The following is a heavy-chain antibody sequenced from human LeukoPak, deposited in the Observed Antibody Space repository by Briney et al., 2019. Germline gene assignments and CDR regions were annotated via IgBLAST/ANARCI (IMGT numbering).Heavy chain of an antibody. CDR2: IKEDGSGK. CDR1: GFTFSDHW. CDR3: ARGHQLLYSALKGNNYFDY. J-gene: IGHJ4*02. Sequence: PGGSLRLSCAASGFTFSDHWMTWVRQAPGKRLEWVANIKEDGSGKYYADSVKGRFTVSRDNAKNSLSLQMNSLRAEDTAVYYCARGHQLLYSALKGNNYFDYWGQGALVTVSS. D-gene: IGHD2-2*02. V-gene: IGHV3-7*04.